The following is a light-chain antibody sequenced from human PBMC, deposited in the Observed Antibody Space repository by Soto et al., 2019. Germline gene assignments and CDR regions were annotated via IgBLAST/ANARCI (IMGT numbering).Light chain of an antibody. Sequence: SCWSSPSVLYSSNNENYLAWYQQKAGQPPKLLIYWASTRESGVPDRFSGSGSGTDFTLSISSLQAEDVAVYYCQQYYSTPLTFGGGTRVEIK. CDR3: QQYYSTPLT. CDR1: PSVLYSSNNENY. CDR2: WAS. J-gene: IGKJ4*01. V-gene: IGKV4-1*01.